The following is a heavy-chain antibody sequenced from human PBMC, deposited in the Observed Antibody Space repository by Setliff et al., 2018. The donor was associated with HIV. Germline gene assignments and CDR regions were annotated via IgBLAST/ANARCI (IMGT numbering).Heavy chain of an antibody. J-gene: IGHJ4*02. V-gene: IGHV1-2*04. CDR2: INPNSGGT. CDR1: GYTFTGYY. Sequence: ASVMVSCKASGYTFTGYYMHWVRQAPGQGLEWMGWINPNSGGTNYAQKFQGWVTMTRDTSISTAYMELSRLRSGDTAVYYCARGRAEGRIADPAGIRDWGQGTLVTVSS. CDR3: ARGRAEGRIADPAGIRD. D-gene: IGHD6-13*01.